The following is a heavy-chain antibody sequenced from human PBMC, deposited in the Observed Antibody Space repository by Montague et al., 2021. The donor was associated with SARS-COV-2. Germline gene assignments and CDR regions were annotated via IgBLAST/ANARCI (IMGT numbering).Heavy chain of an antibody. CDR2: INTSGST. CDR1: GGSFSGYH. CDR3: ARGRIDVNMIVVVVAGASFYMDV. J-gene: IGHJ6*03. D-gene: IGHD3-22*01. V-gene: IGHV4-34*01. Sequence: SETLSLTCAVYGGSFSGYHWTWIRQSPGKVLEWIGEINTSGSTNYNPSLKSRITISGDTSKNQFSLKLTSVTAADTAVYYCARGRIDVNMIVVVVAGASFYMDVWGKGTTVTVSS.